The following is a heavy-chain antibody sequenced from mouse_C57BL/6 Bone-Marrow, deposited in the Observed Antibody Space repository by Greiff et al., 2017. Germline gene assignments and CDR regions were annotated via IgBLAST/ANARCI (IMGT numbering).Heavy chain of an antibody. CDR3: VRHGWYFDV. Sequence: EVQVVESGGGLVQPKGSLKLSCAASGFTFNTYAMNWVRQAPGKGLEWVARIRSKSNNYATYYADSVKDRFTISRDDSKSMLYLQINNLKAEDTAMYYCVRHGWYFDVWGTGTTVTVSS. J-gene: IGHJ1*03. CDR2: IRSKSNNYAT. CDR1: GFTFNTYA. V-gene: IGHV10-1*01.